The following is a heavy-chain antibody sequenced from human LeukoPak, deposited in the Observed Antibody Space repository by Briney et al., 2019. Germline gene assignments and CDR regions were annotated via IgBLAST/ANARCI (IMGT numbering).Heavy chain of an antibody. Sequence: SQTLSLTCTVSGGSISSGDYYWSWIRQPPGKGLEWIGYIYYSGSTYYNPSLKSRVTISVDTSKNQFSLKLSSVTAADTAVYYCARVVGYGDGGGDITLDYWGQGTLVTVSS. CDR2: IYYSGST. CDR1: GGSISSGDYY. V-gene: IGHV4-30-4*08. CDR3: ARVVGYGDGGGDITLDY. D-gene: IGHD4-17*01. J-gene: IGHJ4*02.